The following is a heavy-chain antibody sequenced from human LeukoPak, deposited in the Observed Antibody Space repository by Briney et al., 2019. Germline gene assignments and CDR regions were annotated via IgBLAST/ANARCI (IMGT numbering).Heavy chain of an antibody. CDR2: ISGGGGST. J-gene: IGHJ6*02. D-gene: IGHD2-15*01. CDR1: GFTFSTYA. CDR3: AKAQRDFVVVVAATRDYYYYGMDV. V-gene: IGHV3-23*01. Sequence: GGSLRLSCAASGFTFSTYAMSWVRQAPGKGLEWVSAISGGGGSTHYADSVKGRFTISRDNSKNTLFLQMNSLRAEDTAVYYCAKAQRDFVVVVAATRDYYYYGMDVWGQGTTVTVSS.